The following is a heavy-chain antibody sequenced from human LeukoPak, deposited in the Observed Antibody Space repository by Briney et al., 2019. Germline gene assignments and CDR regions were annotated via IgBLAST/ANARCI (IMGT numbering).Heavy chain of an antibody. CDR3: ARHIAVAGLGVYYGMDV. CDR2: ISSSSSYA. J-gene: IGHJ6*04. Sequence: GGSLRLSCAPSGFTLSDYYMSWIRQAPGKGLEWVSYISSSSSYANYADSVKGRFTISRDNAKNSLYLQMNSLRAEDTAVYYCARHIAVAGLGVYYGMDVWGKGTTVTVSS. V-gene: IGHV3-11*06. D-gene: IGHD6-19*01. CDR1: GFTLSDYY.